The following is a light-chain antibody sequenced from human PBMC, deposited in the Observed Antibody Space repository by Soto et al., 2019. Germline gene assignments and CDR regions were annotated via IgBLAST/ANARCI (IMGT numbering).Light chain of an antibody. CDR2: GAF. V-gene: IGKV3-15*01. CDR1: QSVSSN. J-gene: IGKJ4*01. Sequence: EIVMTQSPATLSVSPGERATLSCRASQSVSSNLAWYQQKPGQAPRLLIYGAFTRATGIPDRFSGRGSGTEFTLTISSLQSEDFAVYYCQQYNNWPPLTFGGGTKVEIK. CDR3: QQYNNWPPLT.